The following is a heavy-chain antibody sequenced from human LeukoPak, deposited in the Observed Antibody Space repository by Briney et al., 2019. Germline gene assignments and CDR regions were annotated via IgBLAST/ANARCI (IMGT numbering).Heavy chain of an antibody. J-gene: IGHJ5*02. CDR3: AKGMSWFDP. CDR1: GFTFSSYG. V-gene: IGHV3-23*01. Sequence: GGSLRLSCAASGFTFSSYGMTWVRQAPGKGLEWVSSISGGGGSTYYADSVKGRFTISRDNSENTVYLQMNSLRAEDTAVYYCAKGMSWFDPWGQGTLVTVSS. CDR2: ISGGGGST.